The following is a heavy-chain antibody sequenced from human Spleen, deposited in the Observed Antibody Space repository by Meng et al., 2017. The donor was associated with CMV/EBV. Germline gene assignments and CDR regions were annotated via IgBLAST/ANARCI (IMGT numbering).Heavy chain of an antibody. CDR3: ARQDAFDI. Sequence: ASVKVSCKASGYTFRGYGISWVRQAPGQGLEWMGWINPNSGGTNYAQKFQGRVTMTRDTSISTAYMELSRLRSDDTAVYYCARQDAFDIWGQGTMVTVSS. J-gene: IGHJ3*02. V-gene: IGHV1-2*02. CDR1: GYTFRGYG. CDR2: INPNSGGT.